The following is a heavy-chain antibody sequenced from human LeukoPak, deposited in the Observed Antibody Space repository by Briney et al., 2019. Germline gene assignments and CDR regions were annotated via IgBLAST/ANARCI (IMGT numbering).Heavy chain of an antibody. D-gene: IGHD1-1*01. Sequence: PSETLSLTCTVSGGSISSYYRSWIRQPPGKGLEWIGYIYYSGSTNYNPSLKSRVTISVDTSKNQFSLKLSSVTAADTAVYYCATSPGTGFTHFFDYWGQGTLVTVSS. CDR3: ATSPGTGFTHFFDY. CDR1: GGSISSYY. CDR2: IYYSGST. V-gene: IGHV4-59*08. J-gene: IGHJ4*02.